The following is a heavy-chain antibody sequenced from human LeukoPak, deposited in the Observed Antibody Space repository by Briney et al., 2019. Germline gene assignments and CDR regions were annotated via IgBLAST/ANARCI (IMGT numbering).Heavy chain of an antibody. Sequence: PSETLSLTCTVSGGSISSYYWSWIRQSPGKGPEWIGNIYYSGTTNYNPSLKSRVIISVDTSKNQFSLKLSPVIAADTAVYYCARVGIDYSGNVIKYYFDYWGQGTLVTVSS. J-gene: IGHJ4*02. V-gene: IGHV4-59*01. CDR3: ARVGIDYSGNVIKYYFDY. CDR2: IYYSGTT. CDR1: GGSISSYY. D-gene: IGHD4-23*01.